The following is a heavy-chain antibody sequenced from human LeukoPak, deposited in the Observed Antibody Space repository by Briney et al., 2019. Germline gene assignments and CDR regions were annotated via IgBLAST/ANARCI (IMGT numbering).Heavy chain of an antibody. CDR2: IKGDGSST. D-gene: IGHD1-14*01. CDR3: ARDADAEGVDY. CDR1: GFTFSSYW. Sequence: GGSLRLSCAASGFTFSSYWMHWVRQAPGKGLVWVSRIKGDGSSTSYADSVKGRFTISRDNAKNTLYLQMNSLRAEDTAVYYCARDADAEGVDYWGQGTLVTVSS. J-gene: IGHJ4*02. V-gene: IGHV3-74*01.